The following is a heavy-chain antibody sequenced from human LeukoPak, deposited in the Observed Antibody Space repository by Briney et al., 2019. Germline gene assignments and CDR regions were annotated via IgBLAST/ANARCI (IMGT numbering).Heavy chain of an antibody. CDR3: ARQVYCSSTSCYRSMAFDI. Sequence: SETLSLTCTVSGGSISSSSYYWGWIRQPPGKGLEWIGSIYYSGSTYYNPSLKSRVTISVDTSKNQFSLKLSSVTAADTAVYYCARQVYCSSTSCYRSMAFDIWGQGTMVTVSS. CDR2: IYYSGST. D-gene: IGHD2-2*01. CDR1: GGSISSSSYY. J-gene: IGHJ3*02. V-gene: IGHV4-39*01.